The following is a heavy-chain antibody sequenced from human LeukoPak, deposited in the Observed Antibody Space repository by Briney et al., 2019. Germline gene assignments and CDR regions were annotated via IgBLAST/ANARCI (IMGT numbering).Heavy chain of an antibody. CDR3: ARDRVDTAMVTQFDQYYYYYMDV. Sequence: PGGSLRLSCAASGFTFSSYWMSWVRQAPGKGLEWVANIKQDGSEKYYVDSVKGRFTISRDNAKNSLYLQMNSLRAEDTAVYYCARDRVDTAMVTQFDQYYYYYMDVWGKGTTVTVSS. CDR1: GFTFSSYW. D-gene: IGHD5-18*01. CDR2: IKQDGSEK. V-gene: IGHV3-7*01. J-gene: IGHJ6*03.